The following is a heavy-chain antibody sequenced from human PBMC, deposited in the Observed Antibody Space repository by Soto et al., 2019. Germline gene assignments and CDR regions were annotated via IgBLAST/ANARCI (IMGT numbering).Heavy chain of an antibody. CDR3: ARAYGGNPALFDP. V-gene: IGHV3-53*01. CDR1: GFTVSRDY. D-gene: IGHD4-17*01. Sequence: EVQLVESGGGLIQPGGSLRLSCAASGFTVSRDYMSWVRQAPGKGLEWVSVIYTGGSTYYADSVKVRFTFSRDNSKNTLHPQMNSLRAEDTAVYYCARAYGGNPALFDPWGQGTLVTVSS. CDR2: IYTGGST. J-gene: IGHJ5*02.